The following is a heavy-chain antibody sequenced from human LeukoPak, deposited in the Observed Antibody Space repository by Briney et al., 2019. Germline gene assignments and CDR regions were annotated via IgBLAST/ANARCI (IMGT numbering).Heavy chain of an antibody. CDR3: ARSLGSSWYGAWALDY. D-gene: IGHD6-13*01. V-gene: IGHV1-18*01. CDR2: ISAYNGNT. CDR1: GYTFTSYG. Sequence: GASVKVSCKASGYTFTSYGISWVRQAPGQGLEWMGWISAYNGNTNYAQKLQGRVTMTTDTSTSTAYMELSSLRSEDTAVYYCARSLGSSWYGAWALDYWGQGTLVTVSS. J-gene: IGHJ4*02.